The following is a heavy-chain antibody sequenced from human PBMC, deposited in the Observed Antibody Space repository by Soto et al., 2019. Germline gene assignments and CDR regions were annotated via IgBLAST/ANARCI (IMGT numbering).Heavy chain of an antibody. V-gene: IGHV4-31*03. D-gene: IGHD3-9*01. CDR3: ARGSTYYDILTGYSHTDYYYGMDV. CDR2: IYYSGST. CDR1: GGSISSGGYY. J-gene: IGHJ6*02. Sequence: PSETLSLTCTVSGGSISSGGYYWSWIRQHPGKGLEWIGYIYYSGSTYYNPSLKSRVTISVDTSKNQFSLKLSSVTAADTAVYYCARGSTYYDILTGYSHTDYYYGMDVWGQGTTVTVSS.